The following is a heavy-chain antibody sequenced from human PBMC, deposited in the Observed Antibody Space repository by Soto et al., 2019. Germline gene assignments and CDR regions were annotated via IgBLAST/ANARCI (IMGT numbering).Heavy chain of an antibody. CDR2: INLNDGGT. J-gene: IGHJ1*01. V-gene: IGHV1-2*02. CDR1: EYSFGDYY. CDR3: VRDAPFQQSIFDL. D-gene: IGHD3-3*01. Sequence: ASVKVSCKASEYSFGDYYLHWLRQAPGQGLEWMGWINLNDGGTNYARKFQGRVTMTSDKSITTVYMELSSLRYDDTAVYYCVRDAPFQQSIFDLWGQCTLVTVSS.